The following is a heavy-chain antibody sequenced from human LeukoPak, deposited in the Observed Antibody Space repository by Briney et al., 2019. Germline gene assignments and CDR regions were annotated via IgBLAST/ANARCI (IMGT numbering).Heavy chain of an antibody. V-gene: IGHV3-30*18. CDR3: AKELPDYYDSSGYYLDY. CDR2: ISYDGSNK. J-gene: IGHJ4*02. CDR1: GFTFSSYG. D-gene: IGHD3-22*01. Sequence: GGSLRLSCAASGFTFSSYGMHWVRQAPGKGLEWVAVISYDGSNKYYADSVKGRFTISRDNSKNTLYLQMNSLRAEDTAVYYCAKELPDYYDSSGYYLDYWGQGTLVTVSS.